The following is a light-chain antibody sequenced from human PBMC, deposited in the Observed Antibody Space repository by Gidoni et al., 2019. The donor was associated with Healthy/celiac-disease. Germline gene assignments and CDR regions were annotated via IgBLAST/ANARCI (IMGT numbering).Light chain of an antibody. CDR1: QSVSSY. Sequence: IVSIQAPATLYLSPGERATLSCSASQSVSSYLACYQQKPGQAPRLLIYDASNRATGIPARFSGSGSGTDFTLTISSLEPEDFAVYYCQQRSNWPPFTFGSXTKVEIK. CDR3: QQRSNWPPFT. V-gene: IGKV3-11*01. CDR2: DAS. J-gene: IGKJ4*01.